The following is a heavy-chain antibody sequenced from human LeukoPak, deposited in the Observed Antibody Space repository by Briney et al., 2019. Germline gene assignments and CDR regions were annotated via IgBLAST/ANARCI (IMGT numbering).Heavy chain of an antibody. CDR3: ARGGSGSYSPFDY. D-gene: IGHD3-10*01. Sequence: GGPLRLSCAVSGFTFTSYWMHGVRQAPGKGLVCVSHTNSAGTSTTYADSVQRRFTIYRDNAKNRLYLQMNRLRAEDTAVYYWARGGSGSYSPFDYWGQGTLVTVSS. J-gene: IGHJ4*02. CDR2: TNSAGTST. CDR1: GFTFTSYW. V-gene: IGHV3-74*01.